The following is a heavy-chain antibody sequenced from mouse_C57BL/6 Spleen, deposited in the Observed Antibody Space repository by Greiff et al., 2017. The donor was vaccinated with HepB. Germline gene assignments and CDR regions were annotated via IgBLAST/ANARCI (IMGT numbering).Heavy chain of an antibody. J-gene: IGHJ2*01. V-gene: IGHV5-9*01. CDR2: ISGGGGNT. CDR3: ARQEIYYYGSSPFDY. CDR1: GFTFSSYT. D-gene: IGHD1-1*01. Sequence: EVQLVESGGGLVKPGGSLKLSCAASGFTFSSYTMSWVRQTPEKRLEWVATISGGGGNTYYPDSVKGRFTISRDNAKNTLYLQMSSLRSEDTALYYCARQEIYYYGSSPFDYWGQGTTLTVSS.